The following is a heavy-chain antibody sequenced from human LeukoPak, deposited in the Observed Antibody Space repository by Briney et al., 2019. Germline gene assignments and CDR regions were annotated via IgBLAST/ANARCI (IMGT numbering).Heavy chain of an antibody. CDR3: ARGTGALLWFGEFDY. V-gene: IGHV4-59*01. CDR1: GVSINNYY. D-gene: IGHD3-10*01. J-gene: IGHJ4*02. Sequence: SETLSLTCTVSGVSINNYYWSWIRQPPGKGLEWIGYIYYSGSTNYNPSLKSRATISADTSKSQFSLKLSSVIAADTAVYYCARGTGALLWFGEFDYWGQGTLVTVSS. CDR2: IYYSGST.